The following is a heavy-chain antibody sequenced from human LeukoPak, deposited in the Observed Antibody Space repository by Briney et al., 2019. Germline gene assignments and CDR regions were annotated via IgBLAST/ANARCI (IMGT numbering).Heavy chain of an antibody. CDR2: IYSGGST. J-gene: IGHJ4*02. CDR3: ARGGSSGYWGYFDY. V-gene: IGHV3-53*01. D-gene: IGHD3-22*01. Sequence: GGSLKLSCAASGFPFSSNYLSWVRRPPGKGLEWVSVIYSGGSTYYADSVKGRFTISRDNSKNTLYLQMNSLRAEDTAVYYCARGGSSGYWGYFDYWGQGTLVTVSS. CDR1: GFPFSSNY.